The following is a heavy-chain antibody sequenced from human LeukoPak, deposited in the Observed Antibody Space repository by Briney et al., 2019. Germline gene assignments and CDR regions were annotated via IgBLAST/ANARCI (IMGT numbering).Heavy chain of an antibody. CDR3: AKDSGSGSYSPVY. CDR2: ISWNSGSI. J-gene: IGHJ4*02. Sequence: GGSLRLSCAASGFTFDDYAMHWVRQAPGKGLEWASGISWNSGSIGYADSVKGRFTISRDNAKNSLYLQMNSLRAEDTALYYCAKDSGSGSYSPVYWGQGTLVTVSS. D-gene: IGHD3-10*01. V-gene: IGHV3-9*01. CDR1: GFTFDDYA.